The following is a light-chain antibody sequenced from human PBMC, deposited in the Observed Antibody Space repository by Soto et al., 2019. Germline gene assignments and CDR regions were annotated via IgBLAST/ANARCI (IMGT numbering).Light chain of an antibody. CDR3: QQTLSFPPT. V-gene: IGKV1-5*03. Sequence: DIQMTQYPSTLYASVGDRVTISCRASQSISSWLAWYQRKPGKAPKLLIYKASGLESGVPSRFSGSGSGTDLTITISSLQTDDFATYYCQQTLSFPPTFGQGTKVDIK. CDR1: QSISSW. CDR2: KAS. J-gene: IGKJ1*01.